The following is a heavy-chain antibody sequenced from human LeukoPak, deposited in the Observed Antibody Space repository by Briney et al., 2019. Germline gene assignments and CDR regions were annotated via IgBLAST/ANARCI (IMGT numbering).Heavy chain of an antibody. J-gene: IGHJ6*03. CDR3: ARGPSHDSSGYYYYYYMDV. Sequence: ASVKVSCKASGYTFTSYDINWVRQATGQGLEWMGWMNPNICTTGYAQKFQGSVPITRNTSITTAYMELSSLRSEDTAVYYCARGPSHDSSGYYYYYYMDVWGKGTTVTVSS. CDR1: GYTFTSYD. V-gene: IGHV1-8*03. D-gene: IGHD3-22*01. CDR2: MNPNICTT.